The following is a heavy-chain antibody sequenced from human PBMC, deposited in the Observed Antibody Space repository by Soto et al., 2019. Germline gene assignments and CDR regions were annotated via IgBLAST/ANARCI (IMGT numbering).Heavy chain of an antibody. D-gene: IGHD3-3*01. CDR3: AKSKNDFWNAHYGMDV. Sequence: QVQLVQSGGEVRKPGSSVKVSCEASGCTFTSDALSWVRQAPGKGLEWMGGIIPLFGTRNYAHKFQGRLTIAANKTTSTSYMELSSLRSEDTAIYYCAKSKNDFWNAHYGMDVWGQGTTVIVSS. CDR2: IIPLFGTR. V-gene: IGHV1-69*06. CDR1: GCTFTSDA. J-gene: IGHJ6*01.